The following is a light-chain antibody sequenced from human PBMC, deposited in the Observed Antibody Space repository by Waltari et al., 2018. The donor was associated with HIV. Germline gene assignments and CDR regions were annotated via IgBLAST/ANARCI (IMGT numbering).Light chain of an antibody. V-gene: IGKV3-20*01. J-gene: IGKJ2*01. CDR3: QHCGDASNT. Sequence: ELVLSPSPDTLSLSRGVRATISCRASQTIGNAYLAWYQQKPGQAPRLLISGASSTANGVPDRFSGSGSETDFTLTISRLEPEDFAVYYCQHCGDASNTFGQGTKLEV. CDR1: QTIGNAY. CDR2: GAS.